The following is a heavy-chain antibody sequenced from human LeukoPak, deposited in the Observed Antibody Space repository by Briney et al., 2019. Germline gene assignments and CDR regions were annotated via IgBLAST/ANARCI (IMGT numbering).Heavy chain of an antibody. D-gene: IGHD6-13*01. Sequence: GGSLRLSCAASGLTFSGSAMHWVRQAYGKGLEWLGRIRSKADSYTTAYAASVKGRFIVSRDDSKNTAYLQMNSLKTEDTAVYCCRAAADLNDYWGQGTLVTVSS. V-gene: IGHV3-73*01. CDR2: IRSKADSYTT. CDR3: RAAADLNDY. CDR1: GLTFSGSA. J-gene: IGHJ4*02.